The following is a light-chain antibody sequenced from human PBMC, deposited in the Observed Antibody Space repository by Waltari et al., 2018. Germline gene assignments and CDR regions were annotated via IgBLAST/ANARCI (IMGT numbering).Light chain of an antibody. CDR1: YSNLGSNS. J-gene: IGLJ1*01. CDR2: RNK. CDR3: ASWDDSHYV. V-gene: IGLV1-47*01. Sequence: QSVLTQPPSASGTPEQRVTIPCSGSYSNLGSNSLYSYQQHPGTAPKPLLYRNKQPPSGVPDRVSGSKYGTPAALAISGLRSEDEAIYYCASWDDSHYVFGTGTKVTVL.